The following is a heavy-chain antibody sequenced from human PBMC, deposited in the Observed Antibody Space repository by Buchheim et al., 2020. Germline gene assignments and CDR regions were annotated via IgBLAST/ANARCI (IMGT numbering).Heavy chain of an antibody. Sequence: EVQLLQSGGALVQPGGSLRLPCAASGFTFSTYAMSWVRQAPGKGLKWVSAISGRGGSTDYADSVKGRFTISRDNAKNSLYLQMNSLRAEDTALYYCARSMIVGYETFDYWGQGTL. V-gene: IGHV3-23*01. CDR2: ISGRGGST. J-gene: IGHJ4*02. D-gene: IGHD3-22*01. CDR3: ARSMIVGYETFDY. CDR1: GFTFSTYA.